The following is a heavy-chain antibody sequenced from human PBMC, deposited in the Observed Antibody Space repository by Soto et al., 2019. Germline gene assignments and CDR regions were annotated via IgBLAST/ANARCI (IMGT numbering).Heavy chain of an antibody. Sequence: QVQLVQSGAEVKKPGSSVKVSCKASGGTFSSYAISWVRQAPGQGLEWMGGIIPIFGTANYAQKFQGRVTINADESTSTAYMELSSLRSEDTAVYYCARDRFSHYYDSSGYFGVDAFDIWGQGTMVTVSS. V-gene: IGHV1-69*01. D-gene: IGHD3-22*01. CDR2: IIPIFGTA. J-gene: IGHJ3*02. CDR1: GGTFSSYA. CDR3: ARDRFSHYYDSSGYFGVDAFDI.